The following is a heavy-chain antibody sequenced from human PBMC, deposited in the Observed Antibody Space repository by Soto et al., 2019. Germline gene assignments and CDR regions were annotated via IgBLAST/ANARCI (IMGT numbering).Heavy chain of an antibody. D-gene: IGHD3-10*01. CDR1: GLTFSSYA. CDR2: ISASGDDT. V-gene: IGHV3-23*01. J-gene: IGHJ6*02. Sequence: VHLLESGGGLVQPGGSLRLSCAGSGLTFSSYAMRWVRQAPGKGLEWVSGISASGDDTYYADSVRGRFTVSRDNSKDTLFLQMNSLRAEDTAIYYCAKVRGSIGYYYYGMDVWGQGTTVTVSS. CDR3: AKVRGSIGYYYYGMDV.